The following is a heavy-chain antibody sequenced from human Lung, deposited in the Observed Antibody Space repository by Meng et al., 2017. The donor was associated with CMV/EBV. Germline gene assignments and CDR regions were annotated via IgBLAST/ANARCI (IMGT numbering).Heavy chain of an antibody. J-gene: IGHJ4*02. CDR3: AKMYCGTTNCYVFDF. CDR1: GFTFSDFA. D-gene: IGHD2-2*01. CDR2: IYSGSRST. V-gene: IGHV3-23*03. Sequence: GXSXKISXAASGFTFSDFAMRWVRQAPGKGLEWVSVIYSGSRSTSYAVPVKSRFTISRDNSENMLSLQMTRLRADDTSVYYCAKMYCGTTNCYVFDFWGLGTXVTVSS.